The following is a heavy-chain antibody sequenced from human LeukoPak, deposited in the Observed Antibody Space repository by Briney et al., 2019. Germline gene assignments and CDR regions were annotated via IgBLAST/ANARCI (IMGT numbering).Heavy chain of an antibody. CDR1: GFTFSSYE. D-gene: IGHD6-13*01. J-gene: IGHJ4*02. V-gene: IGHV3-21*01. Sequence: PGGSLRLSCAASGFTFSSYEMNWVRQAPGKGLEWVSSISSSSSYIYYADSVKGRFTISRDNAKNSLYLQMNSLRAEDTAVYYCARVGYSSSWGLDYWGQGTLVTVSS. CDR2: ISSSSSYI. CDR3: ARVGYSSSWGLDY.